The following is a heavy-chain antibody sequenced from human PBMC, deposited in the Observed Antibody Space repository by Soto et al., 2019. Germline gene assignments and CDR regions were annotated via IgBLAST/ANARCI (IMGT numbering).Heavy chain of an antibody. CDR1: GGSFSTYS. CDR3: VAGYNSRLDY. Sequence: QVQLVQSGAEVRKPGSSVKVSCKASGGSFSTYSINWVRQAPGQGLEWMGRILPILDVANYAQKFQGRVTITADKSTGTAYMEWNTLRSQDTAVYCCVAGYNSRLDYWGQGTLVTVSS. D-gene: IGHD5-12*01. CDR2: ILPILDVA. V-gene: IGHV1-69*02. J-gene: IGHJ4*02.